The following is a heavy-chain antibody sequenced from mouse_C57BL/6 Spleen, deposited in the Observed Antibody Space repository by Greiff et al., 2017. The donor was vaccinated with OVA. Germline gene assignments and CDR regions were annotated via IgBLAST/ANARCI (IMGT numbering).Heavy chain of an antibody. CDR3: ARDPFYYGSSYLYYFDY. CDR2: IYPGDGDT. V-gene: IGHV1-82*01. Sequence: VQLQQSGPELVKPGASVKISCKASGYAFSSSWMNWVKQRPGKGLEWIGRIYPGDGDTNYNGKFKGKATLTADKSSSTAYMQLSSLTSEDSAVYFCARDPFYYGSSYLYYFDYWGQGTTLTVSS. D-gene: IGHD1-1*01. J-gene: IGHJ2*01. CDR1: GYAFSSSW.